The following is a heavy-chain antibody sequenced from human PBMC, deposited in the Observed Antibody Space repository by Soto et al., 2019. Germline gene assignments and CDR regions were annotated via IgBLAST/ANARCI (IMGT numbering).Heavy chain of an antibody. Sequence: SETLSLTCAVSGGSIRSGIHSWSWIRQPPGKGLEWIGYIYHSGTTYYNPSLNSRVTMSVDRSKNHFSLKLRSVTAADTAVYYCAGQTSRYRSTFDYWGQGIVVTVSS. D-gene: IGHD1-26*01. CDR3: AGQTSRYRSTFDY. CDR1: GGSIRSGIHS. V-gene: IGHV4-30-2*01. J-gene: IGHJ4*02. CDR2: IYHSGTT.